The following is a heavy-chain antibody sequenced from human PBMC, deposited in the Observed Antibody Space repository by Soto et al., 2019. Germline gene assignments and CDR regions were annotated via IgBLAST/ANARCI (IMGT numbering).Heavy chain of an antibody. CDR3: AREGYYSGSGTYSPPRYYGMDV. CDR1: GYTFSNYG. J-gene: IGHJ6*02. CDR2: ISDYNGNT. D-gene: IGHD3-10*01. Sequence: QVQLVQSGAEVRKPGASVKVSCKASGYTFSNYGLSWVRQAPGQGLEWMGWISDYNGNTHYAQKFQGRLIMTTDTSTRTGYVEWRSLTSDDTAVYFCAREGYYSGSGTYSPPRYYGMDVWGQGTTVTVSS. V-gene: IGHV1-18*01.